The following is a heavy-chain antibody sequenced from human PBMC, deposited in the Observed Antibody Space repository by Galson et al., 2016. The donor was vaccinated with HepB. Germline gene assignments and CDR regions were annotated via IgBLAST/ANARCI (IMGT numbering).Heavy chain of an antibody. V-gene: IGHV3-48*03. D-gene: IGHD3-22*01. CDR2: ISSSGTTI. CDR1: GFTFSRYE. CDR3: ARDRGSGYLDAFDI. J-gene: IGHJ3*02. Sequence: SLRLSCAASGFTFSRYEMNWVRQAPGKGLEWVSYISSSGTTIYYADSVKGRFTISRDNAKQSLYLQMSSLRAEDTAVYYCARDRGSGYLDAFDIWGQGTMVTVSS.